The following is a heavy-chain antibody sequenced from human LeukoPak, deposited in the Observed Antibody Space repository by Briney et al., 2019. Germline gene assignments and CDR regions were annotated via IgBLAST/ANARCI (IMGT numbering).Heavy chain of an antibody. CDR3: ARMGRGSSWLLFDL. D-gene: IGHD6-13*01. Sequence: SETLSLTCTVSGGSISSSNYYWGWIRQPPGKGLEWIANIYYSGSTYYNPSLKSRVTISVDKSKNQFSLKLSSVTAADTAVYYCARMGRGSSWLLFDLWGRGTLVTVSS. J-gene: IGHJ2*01. CDR2: IYYSGST. CDR1: GGSISSSNYY. V-gene: IGHV4-39*07.